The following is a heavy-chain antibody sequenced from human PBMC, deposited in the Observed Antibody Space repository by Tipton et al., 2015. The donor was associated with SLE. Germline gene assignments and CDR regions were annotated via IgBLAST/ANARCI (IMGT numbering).Heavy chain of an antibody. CDR2: INPSGGST. J-gene: IGHJ3*02. CDR1: GYTFTSYY. V-gene: IGHV1-46*01. Sequence: QSGAEVKKPGASVKVSCKASGYTFTSYYMHWVRQAPGQGLEWMGIINPSGGSTSYAQKFQGRVTMTTDTSTSTAYMELRSLRSDDTAVYYCARGSSAFDIWGQGTMVTVSS. CDR3: ARGSSAFDI.